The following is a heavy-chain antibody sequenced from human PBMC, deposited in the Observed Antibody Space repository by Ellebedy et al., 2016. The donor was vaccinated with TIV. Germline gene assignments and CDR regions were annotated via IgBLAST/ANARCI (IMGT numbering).Heavy chain of an antibody. CDR2: IRNDGNNA. V-gene: IGHV3-33*01. J-gene: IGHJ5*01. CDR3: ARWYGSGTYYLDP. CDR1: GFTFSSYG. D-gene: IGHD3-10*01. Sequence: GESLKISCAASGFTFSSYGMHWVRQAPGEGLEWVAAIRNDGNNAYYADSVKGRFTISKENSKNTRYLQMNSLRAEDTALYSCARWYGSGTYYLDPWGQGTLVTVSS.